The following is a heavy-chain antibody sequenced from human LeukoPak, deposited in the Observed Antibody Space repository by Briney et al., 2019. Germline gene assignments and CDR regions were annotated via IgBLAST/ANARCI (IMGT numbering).Heavy chain of an antibody. V-gene: IGHV1-69*04. J-gene: IGHJ5*02. CDR2: IIPILGIA. Sequence: ASVEVSCKASGGTFSSYAISWVRQAPGQGLEWMGRIIPILGIANYAQKFQGRVTITADKSTSTAYMELSSLRSEDTAVYYCAPISDSSSRSWGQGTLVTVSS. D-gene: IGHD6-13*01. CDR1: GGTFSSYA. CDR3: APISDSSSRS.